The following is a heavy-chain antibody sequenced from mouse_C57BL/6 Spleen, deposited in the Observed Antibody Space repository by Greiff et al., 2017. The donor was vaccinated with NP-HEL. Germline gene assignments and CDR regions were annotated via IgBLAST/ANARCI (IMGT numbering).Heavy chain of an antibody. CDR2: IRLKSDNYAT. CDR1: GFTFSNYW. D-gene: IGHD1-2*01. Sequence: EVKLEESGGGLVQPGGSMKLSCGASGFTFSNYWMNWVRQSPEKGLEWVAQIRLKSDNYATHYAESVKGRFTISRDDSKSSVYLQMNNLRAEDTGIYYCTGGTTAPWFAYWGQGTLVTVSA. V-gene: IGHV6-3*01. J-gene: IGHJ3*01. CDR3: TGGTTAPWFAY.